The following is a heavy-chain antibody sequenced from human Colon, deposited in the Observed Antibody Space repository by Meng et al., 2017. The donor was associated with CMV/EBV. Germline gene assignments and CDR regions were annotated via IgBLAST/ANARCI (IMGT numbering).Heavy chain of an antibody. V-gene: IGHV3-23*01. J-gene: IGHJ5*02. D-gene: IGHD2-2*01. CDR2: ISGSGGST. CDR1: GFTFSSYA. Sequence: GESLKISCAASGFTFSSYAMSWVRQAPGKGLEWVSAISGSGGSTYYADSVKGRFTISRDNSKNTLYLQMNSLRAEDTAVYYCSRGQDFVVVPTPKNFFDPWGQGTLVTVSS. CDR3: SRGQDFVVVPTPKNFFDP.